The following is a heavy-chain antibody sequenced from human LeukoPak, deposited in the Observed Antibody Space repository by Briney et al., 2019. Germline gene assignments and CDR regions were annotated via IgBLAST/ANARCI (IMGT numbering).Heavy chain of an antibody. Sequence: GGPLRLSCAASGFTFSSYGMSWVRQAPGKGLEWVSSISDSGGNTYYADSVKGRFTISRDNSYNTVSLQMNSLRDEDTGVYFCAKGLRTGVGPYMGYHYYMDVWGKGATVTVSS. D-gene: IGHD3-16*01. CDR1: GFTFSSYG. CDR2: ISDSGGNT. CDR3: AKGLRTGVGPYMGYHYYMDV. V-gene: IGHV3-23*01. J-gene: IGHJ6*03.